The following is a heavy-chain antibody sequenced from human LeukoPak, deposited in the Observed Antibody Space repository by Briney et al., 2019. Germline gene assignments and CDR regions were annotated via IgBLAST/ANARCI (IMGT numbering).Heavy chain of an antibody. Sequence: ASVKVSCKASGYTFTDFAMSWVRQAPGQGLEWMGWINPNSGGTNYAQKFQGRVTMTRDTSISTAYMEVSRLRSDDTAMYYCARDLLNIPAGGDIDYWGQGALVAVSS. D-gene: IGHD6-13*01. CDR1: GYTFTDFA. J-gene: IGHJ4*02. CDR3: ARDLLNIPAGGDIDY. CDR2: INPNSGGT. V-gene: IGHV1-2*02.